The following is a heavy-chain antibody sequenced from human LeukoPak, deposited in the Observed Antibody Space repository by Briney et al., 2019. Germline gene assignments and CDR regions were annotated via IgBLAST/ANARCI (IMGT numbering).Heavy chain of an antibody. D-gene: IGHD3-3*01. J-gene: IGHJ6*02. CDR2: IIPIFGTA. V-gene: IGHV1-69*13. CDR1: GGTFSSYA. CDR3: ARAHKPDGGGGITIFGVVSLYYYYGMDV. Sequence: SVTVSCKASGGTFSSYAISWVRQAPGQGLEWMGGIIPIFGTANYAQKFQGRVTITADESTSTAYMELSSLRSEDTAVYYCARAHKPDGGGGITIFGVVSLYYYYGMDVWGQGTTVTVSS.